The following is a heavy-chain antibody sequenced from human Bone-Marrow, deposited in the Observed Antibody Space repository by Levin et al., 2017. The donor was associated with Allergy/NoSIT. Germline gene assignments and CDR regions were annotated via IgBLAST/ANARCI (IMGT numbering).Heavy chain of an antibody. Sequence: SETLSLTCAVYGGSFSGYYWSWIRQPPGKGLEWIGEINHSGSTNYNPSLKSRVTISVDTSKNQFSLKLSSVTAADTAVYYCARDGYCSGGSCYPAAFDIWGQGTMVTVSS. D-gene: IGHD2-15*01. CDR1: GGSFSGYY. CDR2: INHSGST. CDR3: ARDGYCSGGSCYPAAFDI. J-gene: IGHJ3*02. V-gene: IGHV4-34*01.